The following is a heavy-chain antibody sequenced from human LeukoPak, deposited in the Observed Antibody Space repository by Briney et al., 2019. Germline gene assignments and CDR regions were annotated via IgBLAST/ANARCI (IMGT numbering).Heavy chain of an antibody. CDR2: MNPNSGNT. CDR1: GYTFTSYD. J-gene: IGHJ6*02. D-gene: IGHD2-21*02. Sequence: GASVKVSCKASGYTFTSYDINWVRQATGQGLEWMGWMNPNSGNTGYAQKFQGRVTMTRNTSISTAYMELSSLRSEDTAVYYCARGGFTYCGGDCSHYGMDVWGQGTTVTVSS. CDR3: ARGGFTYCGGDCSHYGMDV. V-gene: IGHV1-8*01.